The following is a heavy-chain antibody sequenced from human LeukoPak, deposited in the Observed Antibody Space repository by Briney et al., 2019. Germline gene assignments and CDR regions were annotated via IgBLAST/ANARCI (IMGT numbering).Heavy chain of an antibody. D-gene: IGHD3-9*01. Sequence: PGGSLRLSCATSGFTFSSYAMSWVRQAPGKGLEWVSGIGASGGSTYYADSVTGRFTISRDNSKNTLYLQMNSLRTEDTAVYYCAKAEGYDILTGLDYWGQGTLVTVSS. CDR3: AKAEGYDILTGLDY. V-gene: IGHV3-23*01. J-gene: IGHJ4*02. CDR1: GFTFSSYA. CDR2: IGASGGST.